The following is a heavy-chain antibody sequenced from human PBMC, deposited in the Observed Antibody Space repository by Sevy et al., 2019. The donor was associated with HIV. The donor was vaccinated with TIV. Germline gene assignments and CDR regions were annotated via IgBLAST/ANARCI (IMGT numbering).Heavy chain of an antibody. J-gene: IGHJ3*02. CDR1: GFTFSSYS. CDR2: ISSSSSYI. Sequence: LSLTCAASGFTFSSYSMNWVRQAPGKGLEWVSSISSSSSYIYYADSVKGRFTISRDNAKNSLYLQMNSLRAEDTAVYYCATGRVGDAFDIWGQGTMVTVSS. V-gene: IGHV3-21*01. D-gene: IGHD1-26*01. CDR3: ATGRVGDAFDI.